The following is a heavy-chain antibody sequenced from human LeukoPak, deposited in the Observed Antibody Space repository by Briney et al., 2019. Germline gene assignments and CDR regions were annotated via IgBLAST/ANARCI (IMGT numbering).Heavy chain of an antibody. CDR1: GGTFSSYA. V-gene: IGHV1-69*06. J-gene: IGHJ5*02. CDR2: IIPIFGTA. Sequence: ASVKVSCKASGGTFSSYAISWVRQAPGQGLEWMGGIIPIFGTANYAQKFQGRVTITADKSTSTAYMELSSLRSEDTAVYYCARGGGRFGELSSWFDPWGQGTLVTVSS. CDR3: ARGGGRFGELSSWFDP. D-gene: IGHD3-10*01.